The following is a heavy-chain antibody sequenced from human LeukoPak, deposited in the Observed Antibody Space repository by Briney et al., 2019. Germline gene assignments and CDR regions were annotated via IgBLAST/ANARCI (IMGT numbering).Heavy chain of an antibody. J-gene: IGHJ4*02. CDR1: GYTFTSYG. Sequence: ASVKVSCKASGYTFTSYGISWVRQAPGQGLEWMGWISAYNGNTNYAQKLQGRVTMTTDTSTSTAYMELRSLRSDDTAVYYCARGTPYYGSGSYYDYWGQGTLVTVSS. V-gene: IGHV1-18*01. CDR2: ISAYNGNT. D-gene: IGHD3-10*01. CDR3: ARGTPYYGSGSYYDY.